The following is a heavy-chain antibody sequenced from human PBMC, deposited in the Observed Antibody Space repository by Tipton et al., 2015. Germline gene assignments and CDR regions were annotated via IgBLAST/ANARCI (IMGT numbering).Heavy chain of an antibody. J-gene: IGHJ5*02. D-gene: IGHD3-16*01. Sequence: TLSLTCTVSGGSISSGGYYWSWIRQHPGKGLEWVGYIYYSGSTYYNPSLKSRVTISVDTSKNQFSLRLSSVTAADTAMYYCARVSTFLNWFDPWGQGTLVTVSS. CDR1: GGSISSGGYY. CDR2: IYYSGST. CDR3: ARVSTFLNWFDP. V-gene: IGHV4-31*03.